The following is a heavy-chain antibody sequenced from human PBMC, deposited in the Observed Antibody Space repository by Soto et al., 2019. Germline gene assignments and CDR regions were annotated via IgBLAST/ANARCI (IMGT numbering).Heavy chain of an antibody. Sequence: SETLSLTCTVSGGSISSGGYYWSWIRQHPGKGLEWIGYIYYSGSTYYNPSLKSRVTISVDTSKNQFSLKLSSVTAADTAVYYCARFSGAFNWFDPWGQGTLVTVSS. J-gene: IGHJ5*02. CDR1: GGSISSGGYY. CDR2: IYYSGST. V-gene: IGHV4-31*03. D-gene: IGHD1-26*01. CDR3: ARFSGAFNWFDP.